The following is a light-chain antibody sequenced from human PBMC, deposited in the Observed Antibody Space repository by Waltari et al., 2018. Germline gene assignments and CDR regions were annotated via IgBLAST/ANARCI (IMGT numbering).Light chain of an antibody. V-gene: IGLV2-11*01. Sequence: QSALTQPRSVSGSPGQSVTISCTGTSSDVGGYNYVSWYQQHPGKAPKLMIYDVSNRPSGVPDRFSGSKSGNTASLTISGLQAEDEADYYCCSYAGSYFYVFGTGTKVTVL. CDR2: DVS. CDR3: CSYAGSYFYV. CDR1: SSDVGGYNY. J-gene: IGLJ1*01.